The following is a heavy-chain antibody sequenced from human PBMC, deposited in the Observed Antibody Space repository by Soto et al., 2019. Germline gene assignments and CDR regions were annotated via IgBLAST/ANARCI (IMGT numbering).Heavy chain of an antibody. CDR3: ARGSHIKGGSYYYYGMDV. Sequence: QVQLVESGGGLVKPGWSLRLSCAASGFTFSDYYMSWIRKAPGKGLEWVSYISSSSRYTNYADSVKGRFTISRDNAKNSLDLQMNSLRAEDTAVYYGARGSHIKGGSYYYYGMDVWGQGTTVTVSS. CDR1: GFTFSDYY. V-gene: IGHV3-11*06. J-gene: IGHJ6*02. CDR2: ISSSSRYT. D-gene: IGHD2-15*01.